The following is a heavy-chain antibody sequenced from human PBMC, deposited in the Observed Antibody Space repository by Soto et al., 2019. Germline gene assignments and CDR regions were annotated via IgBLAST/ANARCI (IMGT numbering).Heavy chain of an antibody. Sequence: QVQLAESGGGVVQPGRSLRLSCVGSGFRFSDYGMHWVRQAPGKGLEWVAMMSFVGTYNYYADSVKGRFIISRDNSKNTLYLQMNSLRAEDTAVYFCAKDRRDGEYNSVYDFWGQGTLVTVSS. CDR1: GFRFSDYG. CDR3: AKDRRDGEYNSVYDF. J-gene: IGHJ4*02. CDR2: MSFVGTYN. V-gene: IGHV3-30*18. D-gene: IGHD4-17*01.